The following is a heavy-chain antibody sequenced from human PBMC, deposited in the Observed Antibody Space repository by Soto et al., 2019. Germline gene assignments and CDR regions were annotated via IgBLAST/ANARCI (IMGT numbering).Heavy chain of an antibody. V-gene: IGHV4-39*01. Sequence: QLQLQESGPGLVKPSETLSLTCTVSGGSISSSSYYWGWIRQPPGKGLEWIGTIYYSGSAYYNPSLKSRVTLSVDKSKQQFSLKLTSVTASDTAVYYCARQQAHVDTSFSAPWGTGPLATFSS. J-gene: IGHJ5*02. CDR1: GGSISSSSYY. CDR3: ARQQAHVDTSFSAP. D-gene: IGHD5-18*01. CDR2: IYYSGSA.